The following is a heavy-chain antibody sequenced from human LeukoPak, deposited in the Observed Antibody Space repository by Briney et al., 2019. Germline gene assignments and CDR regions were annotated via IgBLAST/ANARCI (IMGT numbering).Heavy chain of an antibody. CDR2: ISSSGSTI. J-gene: IGHJ4*02. CDR1: GFTFNNYE. Sequence: PGGSLRLSCAASGFTFNNYEMNWVRQAPGKGLEWISYISSSGSTIYYADSVKGRFTISRDNAKNSLYLQMNSLRAEDTAVYYCASSVVATLLDFDYWGQGTLVTVSS. V-gene: IGHV3-48*03. CDR3: ASSVVATLLDFDY. D-gene: IGHD2-15*01.